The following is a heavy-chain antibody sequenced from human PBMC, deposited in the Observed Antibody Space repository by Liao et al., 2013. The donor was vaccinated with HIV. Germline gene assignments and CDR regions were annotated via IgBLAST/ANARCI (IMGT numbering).Heavy chain of an antibody. Sequence: QVQLQESGPGLVKPSETLSLTCTVSGASMSSNSWSWIRQPPGKGLEWIGYFYHTGSTNYNPSLKSRVSISVDPSKNQFSLIVYSVTAADTAVYFCAKETTAMATVEGAFDIWGQGTMITVSS. D-gene: IGHD5-24*01. V-gene: IGHV4-59*01. CDR1: GASMSSNS. J-gene: IGHJ3*02. CDR2: FYHTGST. CDR3: AKETTAMATVEGAFDI.